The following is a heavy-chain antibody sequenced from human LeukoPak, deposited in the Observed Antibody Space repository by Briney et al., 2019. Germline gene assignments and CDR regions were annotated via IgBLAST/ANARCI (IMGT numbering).Heavy chain of an antibody. Sequence: SETLSLTCTVSGDSISSYYWSWIRQPPGKGLEWIGYIYYSGNTNYNPSLKSRVNISVDTSKNQFSLKLSSVTAADTAVYYCARVVRGFDPWGQGTLVTVSS. CDR2: IYYSGNT. CDR3: ARVVRGFDP. CDR1: GDSISSYY. J-gene: IGHJ5*02. V-gene: IGHV4-59*01.